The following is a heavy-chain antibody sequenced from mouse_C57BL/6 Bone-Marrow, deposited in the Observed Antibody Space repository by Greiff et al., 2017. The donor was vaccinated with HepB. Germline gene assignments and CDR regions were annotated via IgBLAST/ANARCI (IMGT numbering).Heavy chain of an antibody. CDR2: ISSGGDYI. CDR1: GFTFSSYA. Sequence: VQLKESGEGLVKPGGSLKLSCAASGFTFSSYAMSWVRQTPEKRLEWVAYISSGGDYIYYADTVKGRFTISRDNARNTLYLQMSSLKSEDTAMYYCTRDDSNYRFAYWGQGTLVTVSA. V-gene: IGHV5-9-1*02. J-gene: IGHJ3*01. D-gene: IGHD2-5*01. CDR3: TRDDSNYRFAY.